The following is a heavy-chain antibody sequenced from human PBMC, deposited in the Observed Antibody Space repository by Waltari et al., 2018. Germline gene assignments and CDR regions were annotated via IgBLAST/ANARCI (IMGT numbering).Heavy chain of an antibody. V-gene: IGHV2-5*02. CDR1: GLSFTATGVG. Sequence: QITLKESAPTLVKPTQTLTLTCTFSGLSFTATGVGLGWIRQPTGKALEWLAIIYWDDEKRYNPSLRTRLTVTSDTSKNQVVLTMTNMDPVDTATYYCAHRLSFADAFDIWGQGTMVTVSS. CDR3: AHRLSFADAFDI. CDR2: IYWDDEK. J-gene: IGHJ3*02.